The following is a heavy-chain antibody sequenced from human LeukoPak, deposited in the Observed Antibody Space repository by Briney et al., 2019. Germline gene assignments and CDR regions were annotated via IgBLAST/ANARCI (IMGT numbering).Heavy chain of an antibody. CDR3: ARGFGELNSYYYMDV. CDR1: GFTFSTYS. J-gene: IGHJ6*03. CDR2: ISSTNGYI. D-gene: IGHD3-10*01. V-gene: IGHV3-21*01. Sequence: GGSLRLSCAASGFTFSTYSMNWVRQAPGKGLEWVSSISSTNGYIHYADSVKGRFTISRDNAKNSLYLQMNSLRAEDTAAYYCARGFGELNSYYYMDVWGKGTTVTVSS.